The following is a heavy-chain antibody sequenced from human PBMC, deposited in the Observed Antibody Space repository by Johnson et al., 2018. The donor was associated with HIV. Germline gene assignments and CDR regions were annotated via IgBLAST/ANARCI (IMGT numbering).Heavy chain of an antibody. CDR1: GFTFSSYA. D-gene: IGHD2-15*01. CDR2: ITSNGGST. Sequence: VQLVESGGGVVQPGRSLRLSCAASGFTFSSYAMHWVRQAPGKGLEYVSTITSNGGSTYYANSVKGRFTIPRDNSKNTLYLQMGSLRAEDMAVYYCAKGVCRWGSGPGCAFDIWGQGTMVTVSS. V-gene: IGHV3-64*01. J-gene: IGHJ3*02. CDR3: AKGVCRWGSGPGCAFDI.